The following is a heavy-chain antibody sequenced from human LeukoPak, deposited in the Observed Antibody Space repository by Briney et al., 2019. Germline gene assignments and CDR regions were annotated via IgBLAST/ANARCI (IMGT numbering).Heavy chain of an antibody. J-gene: IGHJ4*02. CDR3: ARDQEADYYDSSGGDY. D-gene: IGHD3-22*01. Sequence: GASVKVSCTASGYTFTSYYMHWVRHAPGQGLEWMGIINTSGGSISYAQKSQGRVTMTSDMSTSTVYMELSSLRSEDTAVYYFARDQEADYYDSSGGDYWGQGTLVSVSS. CDR2: INTSGGSI. CDR1: GYTFTSYY. V-gene: IGHV1-46*01.